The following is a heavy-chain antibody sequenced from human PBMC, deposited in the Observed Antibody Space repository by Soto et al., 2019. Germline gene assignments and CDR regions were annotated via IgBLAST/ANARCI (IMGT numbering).Heavy chain of an antibody. D-gene: IGHD4-4*01. CDR2: ISSRSSTI. V-gene: IGHV3-48*01. CDR1: GFTFSSYS. CDR3: ARERDLSNYPDY. J-gene: IGHJ4*02. Sequence: EVQLVESGGGLVQPGGSLRLSCAASGFTFSSYSMNWVRQAPGKGLEWVSYISSRSSTIYYAHSVKGRFTISRDNAKNSLYLQMNSLRAEDTAVYYCARERDLSNYPDYWGQGTLVTVSS.